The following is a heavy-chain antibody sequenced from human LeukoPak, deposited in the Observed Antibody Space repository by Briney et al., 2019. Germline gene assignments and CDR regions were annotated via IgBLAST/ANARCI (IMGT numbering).Heavy chain of an antibody. Sequence: PSETLSLTCTVSGGSISSSDYYWSWIRQPPGKGLEWIGYIYYSGSTYYNPSLKSRVTISVDTSKNQFSLKLSSVTAADTAVYYCARESVAAADIDYWGQGTLVTVSS. J-gene: IGHJ4*02. CDR3: ARESVAAADIDY. D-gene: IGHD6-13*01. CDR2: IYYSGST. V-gene: IGHV4-30-4*01. CDR1: GGSISSSDYY.